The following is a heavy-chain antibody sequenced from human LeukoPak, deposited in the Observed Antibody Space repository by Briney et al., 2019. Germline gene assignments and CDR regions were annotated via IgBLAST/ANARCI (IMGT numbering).Heavy chain of an antibody. Sequence: SETLSLTCAVYGGSFSGYYWSWIRQPPGKGLEWIGEINHSGSTNYNPSLKSRVTISVDTSKNQFSLKLSSVTAADTAVYYCARAPSYGYPRGLDYWGQGTLVTVSS. CDR3: ARAPSYGYPRGLDY. CDR1: GGSFSGYY. CDR2: INHSGST. V-gene: IGHV4-34*01. D-gene: IGHD5-18*01. J-gene: IGHJ4*02.